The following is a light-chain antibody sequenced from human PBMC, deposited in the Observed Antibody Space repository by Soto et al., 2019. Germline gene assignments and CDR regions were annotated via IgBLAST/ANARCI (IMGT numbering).Light chain of an antibody. Sequence: QAVLTQPPSASGTPGQRVSISCSGTNSNIGGNYVYWYQHVPGKAPKLLISLNNQRPSGVPDRFSGSKSGTSASLAISGLRSEDEAHYYCAAWDDSLSGPVFGGGTQLTVL. CDR2: LNN. V-gene: IGLV1-47*02. CDR3: AAWDDSLSGPV. CDR1: NSNIGGNY. J-gene: IGLJ2*01.